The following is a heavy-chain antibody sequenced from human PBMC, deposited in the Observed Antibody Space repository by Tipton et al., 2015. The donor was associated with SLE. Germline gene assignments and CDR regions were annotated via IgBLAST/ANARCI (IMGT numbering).Heavy chain of an antibody. CDR2: IYYSGST. CDR3: ARWGLEDYGDYGGFDY. Sequence: TLSLTCTVSGGSISSGSYYWSWIRQPPGKGLEWIGYIYYSGSTNYNPSLKSRVTISVDTSKNQFSLKLSSVTAADTAVYYCARWGLEDYGDYGGFDYWGQGTLVTVSS. D-gene: IGHD4-17*01. V-gene: IGHV4-61*01. J-gene: IGHJ4*02. CDR1: GGSISSGSYY.